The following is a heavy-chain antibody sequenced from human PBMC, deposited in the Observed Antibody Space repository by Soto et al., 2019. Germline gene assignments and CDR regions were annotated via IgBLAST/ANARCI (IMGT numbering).Heavy chain of an antibody. D-gene: IGHD2-2*01. V-gene: IGHV3-21*01. J-gene: IGHJ6*02. CDR2: ISSSSSYI. CDR3: AREGLVVVPAAMYLGMDV. Sequence: GGSLRLSCAASGFTFSSYSMNWVRQAPGKGLEWVSSISSSSSYIYYADSVKGRFTISRDNAKNSLYLQMNSLRAEDTAVYYCAREGLVVVPAAMYLGMDVWGQGTTVTVSS. CDR1: GFTFSSYS.